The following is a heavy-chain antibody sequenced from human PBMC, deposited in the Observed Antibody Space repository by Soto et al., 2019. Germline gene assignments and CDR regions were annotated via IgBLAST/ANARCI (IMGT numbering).Heavy chain of an antibody. CDR1: GFTFRSYV. CDR3: ANGRATYGLLTHDY. CDR2: LTGSSSNI. V-gene: IGHV3-23*01. Sequence: GGSLRLSCAASGFTFRSYVMHWVRQAPGKGLEWISTLTGSSSNIYYADSVKGRFAISRDNSRNTLYLQMNSLTAEDTAVYYCANGRATYGLLTHDYWGQGTLVTVSS. J-gene: IGHJ4*02. D-gene: IGHD3-10*01.